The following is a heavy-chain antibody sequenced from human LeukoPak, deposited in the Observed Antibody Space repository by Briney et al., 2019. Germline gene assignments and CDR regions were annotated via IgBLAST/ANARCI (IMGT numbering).Heavy chain of an antibody. CDR3: AKTKLGYYYHYMDV. V-gene: IGHV3-43*02. CDR2: ISGDGGST. J-gene: IGHJ6*03. Sequence: GGSLRLYCAASGFTFDDYAMHWVRQAPGKCLEWVSLISGDGGSTYYADSVKGRFTISRDNSKNSLYLQMNSLRTEDTALYYCAKTKLGYYYHYMDVWGKGTTVTVSS. D-gene: IGHD3-10*01. CDR1: GFTFDDYA.